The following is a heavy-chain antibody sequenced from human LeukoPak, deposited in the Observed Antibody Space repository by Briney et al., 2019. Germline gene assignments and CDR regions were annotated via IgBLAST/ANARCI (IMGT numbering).Heavy chain of an antibody. D-gene: IGHD3-22*01. J-gene: IGHJ3*02. Sequence: PGGSLRLSCAASGFTFSSYGMHWVRQAPGKGLEWVAVIWYDGSNKYYADSVKGRFTISRDNSKNTLYLQMNSLRAEDTAVYYCAKVFPYYYDSSGYYAAFDIWGQGTMVTVSS. V-gene: IGHV3-30*02. CDR1: GFTFSSYG. CDR2: IWYDGSNK. CDR3: AKVFPYYYDSSGYYAAFDI.